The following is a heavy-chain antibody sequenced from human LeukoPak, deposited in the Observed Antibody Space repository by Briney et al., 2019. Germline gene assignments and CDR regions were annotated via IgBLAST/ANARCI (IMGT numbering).Heavy chain of an antibody. CDR1: GFTFSAHY. CDR2: TRNKADSYTT. CDR3: AREGYSYDRSGYSLYYFDY. Sequence: PGGSLRLSCAVSGFTFSAHYMDWVRQAPGNGLEWVGRTRNKADSYTTAYAASVKGRFTISRDDSKNSLFLQMNSLKTEDTAVYYCAREGYSYDRSGYSLYYFDYWGQGTLVTVSS. D-gene: IGHD3-22*01. J-gene: IGHJ4*02. V-gene: IGHV3-72*01.